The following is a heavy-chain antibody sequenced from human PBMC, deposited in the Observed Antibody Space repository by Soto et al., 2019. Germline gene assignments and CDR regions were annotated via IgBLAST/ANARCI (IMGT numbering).Heavy chain of an antibody. CDR3: EHSLAASNDGDYEPTNSFDY. CDR2: IYWDDDK. D-gene: IGHD4-17*01. J-gene: IGHJ4*02. CDR1: GFSLSTSGVG. V-gene: IGHV2-5*02. Sequence: QITLKESGPTLVKPTQTLTLTCTFSGFSLSTSGVGVGWIRQPPGKALEWLALIYWDDDKRYSPTLKNSLTTTNDTSKTQAALTTTNMDTVDTATYYSEHSLAASNDGDYEPTNSFDYWGQGTLVTVSS.